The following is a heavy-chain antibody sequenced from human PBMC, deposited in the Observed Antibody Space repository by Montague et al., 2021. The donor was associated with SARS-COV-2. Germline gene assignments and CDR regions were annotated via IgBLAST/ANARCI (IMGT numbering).Heavy chain of an antibody. CDR3: ARRSRVVTAIWALRTSLTSWFDP. CDR2: TYYRSKWYN. J-gene: IGHJ5*02. D-gene: IGHD2-21*02. V-gene: IGHV6-1*01. Sequence: CAISGDSVSSNSATWNWVRQSPSRGLEWLGRTYYRSKWYNDYAVSVRGRVTINPDTSKNQFPLKLSSVTAADTAVYYCARRSRVVTAIWALRTSLTSWFDPWGQGTLVTVSS. CDR1: GDSVSSNSAT.